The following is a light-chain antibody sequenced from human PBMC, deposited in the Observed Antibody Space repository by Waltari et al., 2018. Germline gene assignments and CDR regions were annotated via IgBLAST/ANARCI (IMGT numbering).Light chain of an antibody. CDR3: QQYYSMPLT. CDR2: WAS. Sequence: DIVMTQSPDSLAVFLGERVPINCKSSQSIFYSSNNKNYLAWYQQKPGQPPKLLIYWASSREFGVPKRFSGSGSGTDFTLTISSLEAEDVAIYYCQQYYSMPLTFGPGTTVEI. J-gene: IGKJ3*01. V-gene: IGKV4-1*01. CDR1: QSIFYSSNNKNY.